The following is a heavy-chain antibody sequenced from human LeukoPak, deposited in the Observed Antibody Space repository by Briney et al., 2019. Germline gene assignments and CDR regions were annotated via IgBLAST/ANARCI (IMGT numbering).Heavy chain of an antibody. Sequence: GGSLRLSCAASGFTFSSYGMHWVRQAPGKGLERVAVISYDGSNKYYADSVKGRFTISRDNSKNTLYLQMNSLRAEDTAVYYCAKDHYPHNYYYGMDVWGQGTTVTVSS. CDR3: AKDHYPHNYYYGMDV. J-gene: IGHJ6*02. V-gene: IGHV3-30*18. CDR2: ISYDGSNK. CDR1: GFTFSSYG. D-gene: IGHD3-10*01.